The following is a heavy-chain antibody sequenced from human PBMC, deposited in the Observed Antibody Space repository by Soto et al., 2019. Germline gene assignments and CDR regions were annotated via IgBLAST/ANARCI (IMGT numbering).Heavy chain of an antibody. V-gene: IGHV4-59*01. CDR1: GGSISSYY. Sequence: SETLSLTCTVSGGSISSYYWSWIRQPPGKGLEWIGYIYYSGSTNYNPSLKSRVTISVDTSKNQFSLKLSSVTAAGTAVYYCASVLTYYDFWSGYYNYDAFDIWGQGTMVTVSS. D-gene: IGHD3-3*01. J-gene: IGHJ3*02. CDR3: ASVLTYYDFWSGYYNYDAFDI. CDR2: IYYSGST.